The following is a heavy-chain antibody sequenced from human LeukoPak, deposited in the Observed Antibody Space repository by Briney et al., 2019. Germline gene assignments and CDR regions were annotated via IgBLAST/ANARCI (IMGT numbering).Heavy chain of an antibody. CDR1: GFTFSTYS. D-gene: IGHD2-15*01. CDR3: ARASAGIFNY. CDR2: IGGSGSFI. V-gene: IGHV3-21*01. Sequence: GGSLRLSCAGSGFTFSTYSIKWVRQAPGKGLEWVSHIGGSGSFIYYADSVKGRFTISRDNAKNSLYLQMNSLRAEDTAVYYCARASAGIFNYWGQGTLVTVSS. J-gene: IGHJ4*02.